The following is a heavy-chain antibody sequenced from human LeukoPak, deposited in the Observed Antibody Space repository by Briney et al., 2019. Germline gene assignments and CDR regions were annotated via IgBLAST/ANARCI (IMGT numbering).Heavy chain of an antibody. V-gene: IGHV1-46*01. CDR3: ARDRLLDTAMVGSIDY. D-gene: IGHD5-18*01. CDR1: GYTFTSYY. J-gene: IGHJ4*02. CDR2: INPSGGST. Sequence: ASVKVSCKASGYTFTSYYMHWVRQAPGQGLEWMGIINPSGGSTSYAQKFQGRVTMTRDTSTSTVYMELSSLRSEDTAVYYCARDRLLDTAMVGSIDYWGQGTLVTVSS.